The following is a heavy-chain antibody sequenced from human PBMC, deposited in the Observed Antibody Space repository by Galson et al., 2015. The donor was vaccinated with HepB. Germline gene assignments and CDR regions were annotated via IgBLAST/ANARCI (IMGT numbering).Heavy chain of an antibody. V-gene: IGHV1-69*13. Sequence: SVKVSCKASGGTFSSYAISWVRQAPGQGLEWMGGIIPIFGTANYAQKFQGRVTITADESTSTAYMELSSLRPEDTAVYYCASKEDYYGSGSYRYYGMDVWGQGTTVTVSS. CDR3: ASKEDYYGSGSYRYYGMDV. D-gene: IGHD3-10*01. CDR1: GGTFSSYA. J-gene: IGHJ6*02. CDR2: IIPIFGTA.